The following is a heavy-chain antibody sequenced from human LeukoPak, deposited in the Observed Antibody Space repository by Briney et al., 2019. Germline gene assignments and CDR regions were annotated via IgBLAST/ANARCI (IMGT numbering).Heavy chain of an antibody. CDR3: ARRAPTKTIYGYGTLDY. V-gene: IGHV1-2*02. CDR1: GYTFTGYY. Sequence: ASVKVSCKASGYTFTGYYMHWVRQAPGQGLEWMGWINPNSGGTNYAQKFQGRVTMTRDTSISTAYMELSRLRSDDTAVYYCARRAPTKTIYGYGTLDYWGQGTLVTVSS. J-gene: IGHJ4*02. D-gene: IGHD5-18*01. CDR2: INPNSGGT.